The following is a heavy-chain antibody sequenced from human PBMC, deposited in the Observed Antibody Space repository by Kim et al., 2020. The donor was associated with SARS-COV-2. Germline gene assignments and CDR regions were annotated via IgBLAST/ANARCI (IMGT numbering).Heavy chain of an antibody. CDR2: INHSGST. D-gene: IGHD5-18*01. Sequence: SETLSLTCAVYGGSFSGYYWSWIRQPPGKGLEWIGEINHSGSTNYNPSLKSRVTISVDTSKNQFSLKLSSVTAADTAVYYCARVRIYSYGPPREKWYYYYGMDVWGQGTTVTVSS. CDR1: GGSFSGYY. CDR3: ARVRIYSYGPPREKWYYYYGMDV. V-gene: IGHV4-34*01. J-gene: IGHJ6*02.